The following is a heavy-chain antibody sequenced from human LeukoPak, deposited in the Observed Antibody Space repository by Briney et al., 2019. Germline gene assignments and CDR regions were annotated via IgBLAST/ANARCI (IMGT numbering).Heavy chain of an antibody. Sequence: SVKVSCKASGGTFSSYAISWVRQAPGQGLEWMGGIIPIFGIANHAQKFQGRVTITADESTSTAYMELSSLRSEDTAVYYCARVGGYCSSTSCYGGDDAFDIWGQGTMVTVSS. CDR3: ARVGGYCSSTSCYGGDDAFDI. V-gene: IGHV1-69*13. CDR1: GGTFSSYA. CDR2: IIPIFGIA. J-gene: IGHJ3*02. D-gene: IGHD2-2*01.